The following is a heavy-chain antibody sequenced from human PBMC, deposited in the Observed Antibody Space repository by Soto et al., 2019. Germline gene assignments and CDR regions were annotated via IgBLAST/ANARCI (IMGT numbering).Heavy chain of an antibody. CDR1: GGSISSSSYY. Sequence: SETLSLTCTVSGGSISSSSYYWGWIRQPPGKGLEWIGSIYYSGSTYYNTSLKSRVTISVDTSKNQFSLKLSSVTAADTAVYYCARQFDSSGWYYGYYFDYWGQGTLVTVSS. V-gene: IGHV4-39*01. CDR3: ARQFDSSGWYYGYYFDY. J-gene: IGHJ4*02. D-gene: IGHD6-19*01. CDR2: IYYSGST.